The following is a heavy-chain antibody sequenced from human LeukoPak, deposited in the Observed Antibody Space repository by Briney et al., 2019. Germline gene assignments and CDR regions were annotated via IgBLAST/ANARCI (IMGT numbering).Heavy chain of an antibody. V-gene: IGHV4-4*07. Sequence: PSETLSLTCTVSGGSISSYYWSWIRQPAGKGLEWIGRIYTSGSTNYNPSLKSRVTMSVDTSKNQFSLKLCSVTAADTAVYYCARDGHPGGTPSSLSPLDWGQGTLVTVSS. CDR2: IYTSGST. D-gene: IGHD1-1*01. CDR1: GGSISSYY. CDR3: ARDGHPGGTPSSLSPLD. J-gene: IGHJ4*02.